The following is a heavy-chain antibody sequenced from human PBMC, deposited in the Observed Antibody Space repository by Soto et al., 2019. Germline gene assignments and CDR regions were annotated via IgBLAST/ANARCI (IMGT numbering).Heavy chain of an antibody. CDR1: GYTFTSYD. Sequence: ASVKVSCKASGYTFTSYDINWVRQATGQGLEWMGWMNPNSGNTGYAQKFQGRVTMTRNTSISTAYMELSSLRSEDTAVYYCASLGLNRFGVVYWGPDAFDIWGQGTMVTVSS. D-gene: IGHD3-3*01. CDR3: ASLGLNRFGVVYWGPDAFDI. V-gene: IGHV1-8*01. J-gene: IGHJ3*02. CDR2: MNPNSGNT.